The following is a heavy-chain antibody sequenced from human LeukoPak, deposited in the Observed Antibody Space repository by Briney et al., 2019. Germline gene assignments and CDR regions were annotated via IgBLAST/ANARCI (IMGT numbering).Heavy chain of an antibody. CDR3: AELGITMIGGV. V-gene: IGHV3-11*04. J-gene: IGHJ6*04. Sequence: GRTLRLSCAASRFTFSDYYTSWIPHAPGKGLEWGSYITSSGSTIYYADSVKGRFTISRDNAKNSLYLQMNSLRAEDTAVYYCAELGITMIGGVWGKGTTVTISS. CDR2: ITSSGSTI. D-gene: IGHD3-10*02. CDR1: RFTFSDYY.